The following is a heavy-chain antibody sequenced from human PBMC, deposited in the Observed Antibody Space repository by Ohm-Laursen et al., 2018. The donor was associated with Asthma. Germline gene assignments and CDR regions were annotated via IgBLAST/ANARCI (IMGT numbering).Heavy chain of an antibody. Sequence: SLRLSCTASGFTFSSYAMHWVRQAPGKGLEWVAIISFDGSKKYYAESVKGRFTISRDNSKNTVSLQMNSLRVEDTAVYYCAKDLETYGSYLGDSGGIDYWGQGTLVTVSS. CDR1: GFTFSSYA. D-gene: IGHD3-10*01. J-gene: IGHJ4*02. CDR3: AKDLETYGSYLGDSGGIDY. V-gene: IGHV3-30*04. CDR2: ISFDGSKK.